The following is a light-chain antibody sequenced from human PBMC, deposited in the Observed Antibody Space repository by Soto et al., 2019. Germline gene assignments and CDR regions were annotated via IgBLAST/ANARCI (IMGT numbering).Light chain of an antibody. V-gene: IGKV3-20*01. J-gene: IGKJ3*01. CDR2: GAS. Sequence: EIVLTQSPGTLSLSPGERATLSCRASQSISSSYLAWYQQKPGQAPRLLVYGASSRATGIPDRFSGSWSGTDFTLTISRLKPEDFAVYYCQQYGSSRFTFGPGTKVDIK. CDR1: QSISSSY. CDR3: QQYGSSRFT.